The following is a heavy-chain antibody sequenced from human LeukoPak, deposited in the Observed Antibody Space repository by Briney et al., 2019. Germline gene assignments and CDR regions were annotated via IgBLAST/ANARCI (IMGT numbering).Heavy chain of an antibody. D-gene: IGHD3-10*01. V-gene: IGHV4-34*01. CDR2: INHSGST. CDR3: ARDSGTSGEVKFDP. J-gene: IGHJ5*02. CDR1: GGSFSGYY. Sequence: KPSETLSLTCAVYGGSFSGYYWSWIRQPPGKGLEWIGEINHSGSTNYNPSLKSRVTMSVDTSKNQISLKLKSVTAADTAVYYCARDSGTSGEVKFDPWGQGALVTVSS.